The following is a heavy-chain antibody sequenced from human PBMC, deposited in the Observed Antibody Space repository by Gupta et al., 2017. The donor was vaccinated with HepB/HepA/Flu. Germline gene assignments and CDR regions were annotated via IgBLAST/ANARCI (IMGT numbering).Heavy chain of an antibody. D-gene: IGHD2-2*01. CDR2: IFSNDEK. CDR1: GFSLSNARMG. CDR3: ARIAGVPDYWFDP. J-gene: IGHJ5*02. V-gene: IGHV2-26*01. Sequence: QVTLKESGPVLVKPTETLTLTCTVSGFSLSNARMGVRWIRQPPGKALEWLAHIFSNDEKSYSTSPKSRLTISKDTSKSQVVLTMTNMDPVDTATYYCARIAGVPDYWFDPWGQGTLVTVSS.